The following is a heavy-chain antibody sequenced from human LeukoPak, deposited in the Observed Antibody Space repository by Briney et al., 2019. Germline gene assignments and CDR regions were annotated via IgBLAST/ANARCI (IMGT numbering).Heavy chain of an antibody. CDR2: IIPIFGTA. CDR1: GGTFSSYA. J-gene: IGHJ4*02. Sequence: SVKVSCKASGGTFSSYAISWVRQAPGQGLEWMGRIIPIFGTANYAQKFQGRVTITTDESTSTAYMELSSLRSEDTAVYYCARSGIAAAGTNYIDYWGQGTLVTVSS. CDR3: ARSGIAAAGTNYIDY. D-gene: IGHD6-13*01. V-gene: IGHV1-69*05.